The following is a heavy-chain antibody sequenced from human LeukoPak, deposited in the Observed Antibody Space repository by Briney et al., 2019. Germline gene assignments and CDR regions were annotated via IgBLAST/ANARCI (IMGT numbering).Heavy chain of an antibody. J-gene: IGHJ6*02. CDR2: IKQDGSEK. CDR3: ARDRYYDPPEMDV. CDR1: GSTFSSYW. D-gene: IGHD3-22*01. V-gene: IGHV3-7*01. Sequence: GSLRLSCAASGSTFSSYWMSWVRQAPGKGLEWVANIKQDGSEKYYVDPVKGRFTISRDNAKNSLYLQMNSLRAEDTAVYYCARDRYYDPPEMDVWGQGTTVTVSS.